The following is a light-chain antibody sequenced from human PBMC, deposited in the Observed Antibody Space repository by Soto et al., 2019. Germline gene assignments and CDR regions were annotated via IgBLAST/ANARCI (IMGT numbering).Light chain of an antibody. CDR1: SSSIGSNT. Sequence: QSVLTQAPSASGTPGQRVTISCSGSSSSIGSNTVSCYQQVPGTAPKLLIYSNDQRPSGVPDRFSGSKSGTSASLAIGGLQSEDEADYYCAAWDGSLNGWVFGGGTKLTVL. V-gene: IGLV1-44*01. J-gene: IGLJ3*02. CDR3: AAWDGSLNGWV. CDR2: SND.